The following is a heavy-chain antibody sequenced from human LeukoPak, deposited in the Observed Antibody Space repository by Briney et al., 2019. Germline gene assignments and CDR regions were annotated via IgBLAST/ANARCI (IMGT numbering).Heavy chain of an antibody. Sequence: SDTLSLTRVVSGGSISSSNWWSWVRQPPGKGVAWIGEWYHSASSNYNLYLKSRVTISVEKSKNQFSLNLSSVTAAAPAAYCCSSWDQYGHPPNVGYWGQGTLVTVSS. V-gene: IGHV4-4*01. CDR3: SSWDQYGHPPNVGY. J-gene: IGHJ4*02. CDR1: GGSISSSNW. CDR2: WYHSASS. D-gene: IGHD4-17*01.